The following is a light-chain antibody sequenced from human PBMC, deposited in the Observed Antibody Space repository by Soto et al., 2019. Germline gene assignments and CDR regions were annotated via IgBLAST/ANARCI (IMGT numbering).Light chain of an antibody. J-gene: IGLJ1*01. V-gene: IGLV3-1*01. CDR1: RLGDKY. CDR2: QDT. CDR3: QVWDSSTLYV. Sequence: SYELTQPPSVSVSPGQTASITCSGERLGDKYTCWYQQRPGQSPILVIYQDTKRPSGIPERFYGSNSANTATLTITGTQAVDEAYYYCQVWDSSTLYVFGTGTKATVL.